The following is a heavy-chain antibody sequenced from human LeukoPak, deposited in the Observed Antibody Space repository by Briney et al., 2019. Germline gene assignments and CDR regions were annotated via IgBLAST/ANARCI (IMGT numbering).Heavy chain of an antibody. D-gene: IGHD3-22*01. V-gene: IGHV3-74*01. CDR1: GFTFSSYW. CDR3: ARGVGYYYDSSGYSDY. CDR2: INSDGSST. Sequence: GSLRVSCAASGFTFSSYWMHWVRQAPGKGLVWVSRINSDGSSTSYADSVKGRLTISRDNAKNTLYLQMNSLRAEDTAVYYCARGVGYYYDSSGYSDYWGQGTLDPVSS. J-gene: IGHJ4*02.